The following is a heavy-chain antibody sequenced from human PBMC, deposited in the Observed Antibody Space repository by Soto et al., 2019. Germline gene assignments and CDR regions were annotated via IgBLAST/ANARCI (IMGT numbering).Heavy chain of an antibody. Sequence: GGSLRLSCAASGFIFSSYAMTWVRQAPGKGLEWVSSISGSGGTAYYADSVKGRFTISRDNSRNTLDLQINSLRAEDTAVYYCAKDAKNWRTPRPMDVWGQGTTVTVSS. D-gene: IGHD2-2*01. CDR3: AKDAKNWRTPRPMDV. V-gene: IGHV3-23*01. CDR1: GFIFSSYA. J-gene: IGHJ6*02. CDR2: ISGSGGTA.